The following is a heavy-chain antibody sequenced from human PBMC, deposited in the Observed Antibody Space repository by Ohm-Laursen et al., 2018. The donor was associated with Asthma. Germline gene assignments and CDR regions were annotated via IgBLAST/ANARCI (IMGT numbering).Heavy chain of an antibody. Sequence: SLRLSCAASGFTFSNHWMTWVRQAPGRGLEWVANINQDGSIWGYVDSVKGRFTISRDNSKNTLYLQMSRLRTEDTAVYSCAKDFRDAFDVWGQGTMVTVSS. V-gene: IGHV3-7*01. J-gene: IGHJ3*01. CDR2: INQDGSIW. CDR1: GFTFSNHW. CDR3: AKDFRDAFDV.